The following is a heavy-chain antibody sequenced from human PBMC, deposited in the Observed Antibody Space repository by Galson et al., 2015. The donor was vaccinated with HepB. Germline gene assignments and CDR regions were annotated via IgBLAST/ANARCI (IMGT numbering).Heavy chain of an antibody. D-gene: IGHD1-26*01. CDR2: INAGNGNT. Sequence: SVKVSCKASGYNLISYTMHWVRQAPGQRLEWMGWINAGNGNTKYSQKFQGRVTITRDTSASTASMELSSLRSEDTAVYYCVSVWDLLYWGQGTLVTVSS. CDR3: VSVWDLLY. V-gene: IGHV1-3*01. J-gene: IGHJ4*02. CDR1: GYNLISYT.